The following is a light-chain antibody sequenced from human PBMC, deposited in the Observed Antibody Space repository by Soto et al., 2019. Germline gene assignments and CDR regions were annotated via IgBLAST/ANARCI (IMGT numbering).Light chain of an antibody. V-gene: IGKV3-20*01. CDR3: QQYGSSPMYT. CDR2: GAS. Sequence: EIVLTQSPGTLSLSPGERATLSCSASPSVSSSYLAWYQQKPGQAPRLLIYGASRRATGIPDRFSGSGSGTDFTLTISRLETEDFAVYYCQQYGSSPMYTFGQGTKLEIK. CDR1: PSVSSSY. J-gene: IGKJ2*01.